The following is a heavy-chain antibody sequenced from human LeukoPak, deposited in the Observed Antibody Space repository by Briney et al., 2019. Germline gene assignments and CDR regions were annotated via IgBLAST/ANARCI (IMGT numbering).Heavy chain of an antibody. CDR2: IYYSGST. CDR3: ARAAGYSSSWYWGNFDY. V-gene: IGHV4-61*01. J-gene: IGHJ4*02. CDR1: GYSISSGYY. D-gene: IGHD6-13*01. Sequence: SETLSLTCAVSGYSISSGYYWGWIRQPPGKGLEWIGYIYYSGSTNYNPSLKSRVTISVDTSKNQFSLKLSSVTAADTAVYYCARAAGYSSSWYWGNFDYWGQGTLVTVSS.